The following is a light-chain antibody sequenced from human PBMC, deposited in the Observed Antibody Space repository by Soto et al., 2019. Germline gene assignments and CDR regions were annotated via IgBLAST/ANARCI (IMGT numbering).Light chain of an antibody. CDR3: QQYGNFPYT. Sequence: EIVLTQSPGTLSLSPGERATLSCRASQSVSSSYLAWYQQKPGQAPRLLIYGASSRATGVPDRVSGSGSGTDFTLTINRLEPEDFAVYYCQQYGNFPYTFGQGTRLEIK. V-gene: IGKV3-20*01. CDR2: GAS. J-gene: IGKJ5*01. CDR1: QSVSSSY.